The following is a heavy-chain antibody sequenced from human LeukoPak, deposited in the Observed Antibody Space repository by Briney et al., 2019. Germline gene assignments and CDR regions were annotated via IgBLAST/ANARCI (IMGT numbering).Heavy chain of an antibody. CDR1: GYTFTSYG. J-gene: IGHJ4*02. V-gene: IGHV1-18*01. CDR2: ISTYNANT. D-gene: IGHD3-3*01. CDR3: ARDLRRATIFGVVNFDY. Sequence: ASVKVSCKASGYTFTSYGISWVRQAPGQELEWMGWISTYNANTNYAQKFQGRVTMTTETSTTTAYMELRSLRSDDTAVYYCARDLRRATIFGVVNFDYWGQGTLVTVSS.